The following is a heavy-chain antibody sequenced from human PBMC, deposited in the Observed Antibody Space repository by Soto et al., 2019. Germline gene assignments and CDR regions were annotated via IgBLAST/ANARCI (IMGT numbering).Heavy chain of an antibody. Sequence: SETLSLTCTVSGASISSGDYYWTWIRQPPGEGLEWIGNIYYSGSTYYNPSLRSRITISIDTSRNQFSLKLSSVTAADTAVYYCARADDNYDGSGYDSWGQGTRVTVSS. J-gene: IGHJ4*02. V-gene: IGHV4-30-4*01. CDR2: IYYSGST. CDR1: GASISSGDYY. D-gene: IGHD3-22*01. CDR3: ARADDNYDGSGYDS.